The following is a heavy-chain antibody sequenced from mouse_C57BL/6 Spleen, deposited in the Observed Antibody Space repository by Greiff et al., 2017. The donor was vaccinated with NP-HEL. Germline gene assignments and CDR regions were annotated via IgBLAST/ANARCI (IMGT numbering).Heavy chain of an antibody. V-gene: IGHV14-2*01. D-gene: IGHD1-1*01. J-gene: IGHJ3*01. Sequence: EVQLQQSGAELVKPGASVKLSCTASGFNIKDYYMHWVKQRTEQGLEWIGRIDPEDGETKYAPKFPGKATITADTSSNTAYLQLSSLTSEDTAVYYCAPFTTVVEGFAYWGHGTLVTVSA. CDR1: GFNIKDYY. CDR3: APFTTVVEGFAY. CDR2: IDPEDGET.